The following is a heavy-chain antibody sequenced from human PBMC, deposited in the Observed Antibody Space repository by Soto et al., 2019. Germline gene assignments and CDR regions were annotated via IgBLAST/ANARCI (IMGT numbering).Heavy chain of an antibody. V-gene: IGHV4-34*01. J-gene: IGHJ5*02. CDR3: TGAYYDINGYSLDP. CDR2: INHSGST. Sequence: SETLSLTCAVYGGSFSGYYWTWIRQPPGTGLEWIGEINHSGSTNYNPSLKSRVTISVDTSKNQFSLKLSSVTAADTAVYYCTGAYYDINGYSLDPWGQGTSVTVSS. CDR1: GGSFSGYY. D-gene: IGHD3-22*01.